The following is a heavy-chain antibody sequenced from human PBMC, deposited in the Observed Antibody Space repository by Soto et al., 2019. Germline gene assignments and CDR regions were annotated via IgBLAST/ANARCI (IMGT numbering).Heavy chain of an antibody. CDR2: VYHTEST. CDR3: TIEAPDITVNRIDS. D-gene: IGHD3-10*01. Sequence: SETLSLTCTVSGGSISGDYYWNWIRQAPGKGLEWIGYVYHTESTYHNPSLKSRGSISVDTSNNQFSLKLSSVTAADTAVYFCTIEAPDITVNRIDSWGQGIPVTVS. J-gene: IGHJ5*01. V-gene: IGHV4-30-4*01. CDR1: GGSISGDYY.